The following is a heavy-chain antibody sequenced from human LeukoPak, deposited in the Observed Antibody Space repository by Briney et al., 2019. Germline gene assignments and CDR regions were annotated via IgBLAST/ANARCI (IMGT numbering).Heavy chain of an antibody. J-gene: IGHJ4*02. D-gene: IGHD3-22*01. CDR1: GGSFSGYY. V-gene: IGHV4-34*01. Sequence: PSETLSLTCAVYGGSFSGYYWSWIRQPPGKGLEWIGYIYHSGSTYYNPSLKSRVTISVDRSKNQFSLKLSSVTAADTAVYYCARVPYDSSGYHFDYWGQGTLVTVSS. CDR3: ARVPYDSSGYHFDY. CDR2: IYHSGST.